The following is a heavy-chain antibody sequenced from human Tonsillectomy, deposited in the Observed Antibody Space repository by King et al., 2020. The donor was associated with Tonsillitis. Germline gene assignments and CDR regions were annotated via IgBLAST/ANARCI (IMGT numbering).Heavy chain of an antibody. CDR1: GFTFSNYA. Sequence: VQLVESGGGVVQPGRSLRLSCAASGFTFSNYAMHWVRQAPGKGLEWVAVIWYDGSDKYYADSVKGRFTISRDNSKNTLYLQMNSLRAEGTDVYYCSGIGYYYYGMDVWGQGTTVTVSS. V-gene: IGHV3-33*01. CDR3: SGIGYYYYGMDV. CDR2: IWYDGSDK. J-gene: IGHJ6*02.